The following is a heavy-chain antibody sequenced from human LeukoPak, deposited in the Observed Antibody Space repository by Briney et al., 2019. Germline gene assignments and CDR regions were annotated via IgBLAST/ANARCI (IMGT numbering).Heavy chain of an antibody. CDR1: GFTFSTYN. CDR2: ITSSSSYV. D-gene: IGHD3-9*01. CDR3: ARTYYDILTGYNPYFDY. J-gene: IGHJ4*02. V-gene: IGHV3-21*01. Sequence: GGSLRLSCEASGFTFSTYNMNWVRQAPGKRLEWVSSITSSSSYVFYADSVKGRFTISRDNAKNSLYLQMISLRAEDTAVYYCARTYYDILTGYNPYFDYWGQGTLVTVSS.